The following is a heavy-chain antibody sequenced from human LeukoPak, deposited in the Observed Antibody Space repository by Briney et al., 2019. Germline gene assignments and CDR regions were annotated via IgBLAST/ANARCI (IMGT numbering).Heavy chain of an antibody. CDR1: GFTFSSYS. CDR3: ASATTSIAVAGTDY. D-gene: IGHD6-19*01. CDR2: ISSSSSYI. Sequence: GGSLGLSCAASGFTFSSYSMNWVRQAPGKGLEWVSSISSSSSYIYYADSVKGRFSISRDNAKNSLYLQMNSLRAEDTAVYYCASATTSIAVAGTDYWGQGTLVTVSS. V-gene: IGHV3-21*01. J-gene: IGHJ4*02.